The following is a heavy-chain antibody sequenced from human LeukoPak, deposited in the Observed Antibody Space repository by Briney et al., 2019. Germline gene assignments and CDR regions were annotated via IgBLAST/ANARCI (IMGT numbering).Heavy chain of an antibody. D-gene: IGHD6-19*01. V-gene: IGHV1-2*02. Sequence: ASVTVSCKASGYTFTGYYMHWVRQAPGQGLEWMGWINPNSDGTNYAQKFQGRVTMTRDTSISTAYMELSRLRSDDTAVYYCASHISGWFIFDYWGQGTLVTASS. CDR2: INPNSDGT. J-gene: IGHJ4*02. CDR1: GYTFTGYY. CDR3: ASHISGWFIFDY.